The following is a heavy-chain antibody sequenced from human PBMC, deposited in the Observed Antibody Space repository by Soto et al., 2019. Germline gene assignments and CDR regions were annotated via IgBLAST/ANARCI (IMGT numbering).Heavy chain of an antibody. J-gene: IGHJ4*02. CDR3: TTEYCSSTSCYYFDY. V-gene: IGHV3-15*07. CDR2: IKSKTDGGTT. CDR1: GFTFSNAW. D-gene: IGHD2-2*01. Sequence: PGGSLRLSCAASGFTFSNAWMNWVRQAPGKGLEWVGRIKSKTDGGTTDYAAPVKGRFTISRDDSKNTLYLQVNSLKTEDTAVYYCTTEYCSSTSCYYFDYWGQGTLVTVSS.